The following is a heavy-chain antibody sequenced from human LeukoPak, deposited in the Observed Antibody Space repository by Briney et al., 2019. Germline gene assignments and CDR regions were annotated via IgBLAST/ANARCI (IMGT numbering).Heavy chain of an antibody. J-gene: IGHJ4*02. V-gene: IGHV3-23*01. CDR1: GFTFSSYA. CDR2: ISGSGGST. D-gene: IGHD1-14*01. Sequence: GGSLRLSCAASGFTFSSYAVSWVRQAPGKGLEWVSAISGSGGSTYYADSVKGRFTISRDNSKNTLYLQMNSLRAEDTAVYYCAKDSIEVLPATGFDYWGQGTLVTVSS. CDR3: AKDSIEVLPATGFDY.